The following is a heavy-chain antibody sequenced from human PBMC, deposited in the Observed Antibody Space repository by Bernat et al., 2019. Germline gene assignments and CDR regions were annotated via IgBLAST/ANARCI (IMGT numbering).Heavy chain of an antibody. V-gene: IGHV3-15*01. CDR1: GFTFSNAW. CDR2: IKSKTDGGTT. Sequence: EVQLVESGGGLVKPGGSLRLSCASSGFTFSNAWMSWVRQAPGKGLEWVGRIKSKTDGGTTDYAAPVKGRFTISRDDSKNTLYLQMNSLKTEDTAVYYCTTDSVLRFLEWLSKYDYWGQGTLVTVSA. J-gene: IGHJ4*02. CDR3: TTDSVLRFLEWLSKYDY. D-gene: IGHD3-3*01.